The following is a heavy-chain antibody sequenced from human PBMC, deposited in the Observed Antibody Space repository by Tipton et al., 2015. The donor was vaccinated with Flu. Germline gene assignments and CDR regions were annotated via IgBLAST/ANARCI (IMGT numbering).Heavy chain of an antibody. J-gene: IGHJ4*02. V-gene: IGHV4-38-2*01. CDR3: ARTPYCSTTTCYTRGSYFDY. CDR1: GDSIGSPYF. CDR2: VHQTGST. D-gene: IGHD2-2*02. Sequence: TLSLTCSVSGDSIGSPYFWGWIRQPPGKGLEWIGNVHQTGSTYSNPSLRSRVTITVDRPKNQFSLRLTSVTAADTAVYYCARTPYCSTTTCYTRGSYFDYWGQGTLVTVSS.